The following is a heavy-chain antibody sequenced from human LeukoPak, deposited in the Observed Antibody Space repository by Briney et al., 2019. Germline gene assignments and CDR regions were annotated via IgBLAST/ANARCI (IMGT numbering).Heavy chain of an antibody. V-gene: IGHV3-53*04. D-gene: IGHD2/OR15-2a*01. CDR2: IYSGGST. CDR3: ARGVGAVSNIDY. CDR1: GFTVSSNY. Sequence: GGSLRLSCAASGFTVSSNYMSWVRQAPGKGLEWVSIIYSGGSTYYADSVKGRFTISRHNSKNTLYLKMNSLRAEDTAVYYCARGVGAVSNIDYWGQGTLVTVSS. J-gene: IGHJ4*02.